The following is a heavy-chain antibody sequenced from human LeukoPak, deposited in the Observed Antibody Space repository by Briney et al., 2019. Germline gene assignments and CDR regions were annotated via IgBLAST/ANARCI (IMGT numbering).Heavy chain of an antibody. CDR1: GFTFSSDW. D-gene: IGHD3-10*01. J-gene: IGHJ4*02. Sequence: GGSLRLSCAASGFTFSSDWMHWVRQAPGKGLVWVSRINSDGSSTSYADSVKGRFTISRDNAKNTLYLQMNSLRAEDTAVYYCARVGTPYYYGSGFDYWGQGTLVTVSS. CDR2: INSDGSST. CDR3: ARVGTPYYYGSGFDY. V-gene: IGHV3-74*01.